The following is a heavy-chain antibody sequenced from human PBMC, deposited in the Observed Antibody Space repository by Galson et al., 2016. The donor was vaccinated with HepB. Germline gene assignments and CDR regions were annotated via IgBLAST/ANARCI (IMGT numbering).Heavy chain of an antibody. D-gene: IGHD1-7*01. V-gene: IGHV1-69*02. J-gene: IGHJ4*02. CDR2: INPILGIP. Sequence: SVKVSCKASGGTFSTYTISWVRQAPGQGLEWMGRINPILGIPNYAQKFQGRVTITAEESTNTAYMELSSLRSDDTGVYYCARGGLTGTTNYFDYWGQGTLVTVSS. CDR3: ARGGLTGTTNYFDY. CDR1: GGTFSTYT.